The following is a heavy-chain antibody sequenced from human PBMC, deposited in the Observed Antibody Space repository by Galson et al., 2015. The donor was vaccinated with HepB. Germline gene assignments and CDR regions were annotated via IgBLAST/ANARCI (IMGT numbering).Heavy chain of an antibody. V-gene: IGHV3-30-3*01. D-gene: IGHD3-22*01. CDR2: ISYDGSNK. CDR1: GFTFSSYA. J-gene: IGHJ4*02. CDR3: ARDSYDSSGPKRAYYFDY. Sequence: SLRLSCAASGFTFSSYAMHWVRQAPGKGLEWVAVISYDGSNKYYADSVKGRFTISRDNSKNTLYLQMNSLRAEDTAVYYCARDSYDSSGPKRAYYFDYWGQGTLVTVSS.